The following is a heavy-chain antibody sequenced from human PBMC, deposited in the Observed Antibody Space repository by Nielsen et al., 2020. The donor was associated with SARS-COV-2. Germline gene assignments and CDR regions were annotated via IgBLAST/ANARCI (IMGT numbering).Heavy chain of an antibody. Sequence: ASVKVSCKASGYTFTSYAMHWVRQAPGQRLEWMGWINAGNGNTKYSQKFQGRVTITRDTSASTAYMELSSLRSEDTAVYYCAGFYSYGFSLRSPPTNWGQGTLVTVSS. D-gene: IGHD5-18*01. V-gene: IGHV1-3*01. CDR3: AGFYSYGFSLRSPPTN. CDR2: INAGNGNT. CDR1: GYTFTSYA. J-gene: IGHJ4*02.